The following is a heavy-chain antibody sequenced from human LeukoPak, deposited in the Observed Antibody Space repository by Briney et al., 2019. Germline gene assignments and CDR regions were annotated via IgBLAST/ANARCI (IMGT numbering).Heavy chain of an antibody. CDR1: DYTFTSYS. J-gene: IGHJ4*02. V-gene: IGHV1-46*01. CDR2: INPSGGST. Sequence: SVTVSCKASDYTFTSYSLHWVRQPPAQGLEGRGIINPSGGSTSYAQKFQGRVTITRDMYTSTVYMELSSLGSEATAVYYCARDRIAAAGLGDYWGQGTLVTVSS. D-gene: IGHD6-13*01. CDR3: ARDRIAAAGLGDY.